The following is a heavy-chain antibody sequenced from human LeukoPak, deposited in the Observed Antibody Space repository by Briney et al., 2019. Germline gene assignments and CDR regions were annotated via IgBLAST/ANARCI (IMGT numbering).Heavy chain of an antibody. V-gene: IGHV3-23*01. Sequence: GGSLRLSCAASGFTFSSYAMSWVRQPPGKGLEWVSAISGSGGSTYYADSVKGRFTISRDNSKNTLYLQMNSLRAEDTAVYYCAKEMTMVRGVLLPCLDYWGQGTLVTVSS. J-gene: IGHJ4*02. CDR3: AKEMTMVRGVLLPCLDY. CDR2: ISGSGGST. D-gene: IGHD3-10*01. CDR1: GFTFSSYA.